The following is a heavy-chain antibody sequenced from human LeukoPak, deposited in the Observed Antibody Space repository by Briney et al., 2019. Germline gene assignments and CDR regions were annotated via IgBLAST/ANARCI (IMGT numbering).Heavy chain of an antibody. D-gene: IGHD3-9*01. CDR3: ARRAGYGRINWFDP. CDR2: IYYSGST. V-gene: IGHV4-39*07. J-gene: IGHJ5*02. Sequence: SETLSLTCTVSGGSISSSSYYRGWIRQPPGKGLEWIGSIYYSGSTYYNPSLKSRVTISVDTSKNQFSLKLSSVTAADTAVYYCARRAGYGRINWFDPWGQGTLVTVSS. CDR1: GGSISSSSYY.